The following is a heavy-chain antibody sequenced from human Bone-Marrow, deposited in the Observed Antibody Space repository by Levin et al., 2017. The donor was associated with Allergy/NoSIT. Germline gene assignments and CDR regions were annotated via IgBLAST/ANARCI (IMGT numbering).Heavy chain of an antibody. Sequence: GGSLRLSCAGSGFTFSGYGLHWVRQASGKGLEWVGRIKSKEKTHATAYAASVKGRFTISRDDSKNTAYLQMNSLKTEDTAMYYCTRQGGDYWGQGTLVTVSS. V-gene: IGHV3-73*01. CDR1: GFTFSGYG. J-gene: IGHJ4*02. CDR3: TRQGGDY. CDR2: IKSKEKTHAT. D-gene: IGHD1-26*01.